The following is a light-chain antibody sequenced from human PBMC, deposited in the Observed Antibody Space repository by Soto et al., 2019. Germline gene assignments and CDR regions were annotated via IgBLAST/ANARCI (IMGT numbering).Light chain of an antibody. Sequence: DLQMTQSPSSLSAFVGDRVTITCQASEDISTNLNWYQQKPGKAPKLLIYDAFNLATGVPSRFSGRGSGSRFTFTITRLQPDDFATYSCQQYTSLPITFGQGTRLEIK. CDR3: QQYTSLPIT. CDR2: DAF. V-gene: IGKV1-33*01. J-gene: IGKJ5*01. CDR1: EDISTN.